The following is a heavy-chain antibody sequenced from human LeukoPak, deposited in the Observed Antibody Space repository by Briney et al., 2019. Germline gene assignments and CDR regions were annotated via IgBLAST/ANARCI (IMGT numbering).Heavy chain of an antibody. CDR3: ARDAPDY. J-gene: IGHJ4*02. V-gene: IGHV3-7*01. Sequence: GGPLKPPCQAPGSTLSTIWMTWSPKPPGKGLEWVANIKEDGSKKYYVASVKGRFTTSRDNAKNSLYLQMNSLRAEDTAVYYCARDAPDYWGQGTLVTVSS. CDR2: IKEDGSKK. CDR1: GSTLSTIW.